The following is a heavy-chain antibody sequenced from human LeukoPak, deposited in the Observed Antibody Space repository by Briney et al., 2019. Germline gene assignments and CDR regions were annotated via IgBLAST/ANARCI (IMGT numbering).Heavy chain of an antibody. CDR1: GFALDEHG. Sequence: PGGSLRLSCTASGFALDEHGMSWVRQVPGKGLEWVSGINWSSGSTGYEDPLRGRFTISRDNAKNSLYLQMDTLRAEDTALYYCARAPITSPVYFDYWGQGTLVTVSS. CDR3: ARAPITSPVYFDY. J-gene: IGHJ4*02. D-gene: IGHD2-2*01. CDR2: INWSSGST. V-gene: IGHV3-20*04.